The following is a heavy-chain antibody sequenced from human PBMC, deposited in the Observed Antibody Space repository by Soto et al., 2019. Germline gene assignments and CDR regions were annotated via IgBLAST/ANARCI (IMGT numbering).Heavy chain of an antibody. Sequence: ASVKVSCKASGYSFTNYPIAWARRAPGQGLEWMGWISAYSGDTNYAQQFQGRVTMTRDTSTTTAYLEPRSLRSDDTAVYYCARAITMMSQAPAYWGQGTLVTVSS. D-gene: IGHD3-22*01. CDR1: GYSFTNYP. CDR2: ISAYSGDT. J-gene: IGHJ4*02. CDR3: ARAITMMSQAPAY. V-gene: IGHV1-18*01.